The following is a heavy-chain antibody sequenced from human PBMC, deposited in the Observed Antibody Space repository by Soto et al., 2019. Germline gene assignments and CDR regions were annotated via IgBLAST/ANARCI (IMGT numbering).Heavy chain of an antibody. CDR1: GGSISSYY. CDR3: SRVPYGDYYFDY. J-gene: IGHJ4*02. CDR2: IYYSGST. D-gene: IGHD4-17*01. Sequence: QVQLQESGPGLVKPSETLSLTCTVSGGSISSYYWSWIRQPPGKGLEWIGYIYYSGSTNYNPSLKSRDTISVDKSKNQFSLNLSSVTAADTAVYCCSRVPYGDYYFDYWGQGTLITVSS. V-gene: IGHV4-59*01.